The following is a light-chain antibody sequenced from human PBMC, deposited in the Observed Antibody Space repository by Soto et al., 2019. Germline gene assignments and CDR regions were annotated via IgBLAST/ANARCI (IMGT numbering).Light chain of an antibody. CDR3: QQSYSTLMYT. J-gene: IGKJ2*01. CDR1: QSISSY. CDR2: AAS. Sequence: DIQMTQSPSSLSASVGDRVTITCRASQSISSYLNWYQQKPGKAPKLLIYAASSLQSGVPSRFSGSGSGTEFHLTISSLQPEDFATYYCQQSYSTLMYTFGQGTKLEIK. V-gene: IGKV1-39*01.